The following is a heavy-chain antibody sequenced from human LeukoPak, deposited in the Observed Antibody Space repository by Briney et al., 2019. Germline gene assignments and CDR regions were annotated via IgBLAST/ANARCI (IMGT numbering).Heavy chain of an antibody. J-gene: IGHJ6*02. CDR1: GYTFTSYD. CDR2: MNPNSGNT. CDR3: ARGYSSGWYSGYYYYYGMDV. D-gene: IGHD6-19*01. V-gene: IGHV1-8*01. Sequence: ASVNVSCKASGYTFTSYDINWVRQATGQGLEWMGWMNPNSGNTGYAQKFQGRVTMTRNTSISTAYMELSSLRSEDTAVYYCARGYSSGWYSGYYYYYGMDVWGQGTTVTVSS.